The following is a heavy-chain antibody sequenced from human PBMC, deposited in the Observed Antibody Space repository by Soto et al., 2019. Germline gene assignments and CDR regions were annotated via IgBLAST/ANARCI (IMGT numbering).Heavy chain of an antibody. CDR3: ARDLLRVVAATIHVVPDYYYYYGMDV. V-gene: IGHV3-30-3*01. CDR1: GFTFSSYA. Sequence: QVQLVESGGGVVQPGRSLRLSCAASGFTFSSYAMHWVRQAPGKGLEWVAVISYDGSNKYYADSVKGRFTISRDNSKNTLYLQMNSLRAEDTAVYYWARDLLRVVAATIHVVPDYYYYYGMDVWGQGTTVTVSS. J-gene: IGHJ6*02. D-gene: IGHD2-15*01. CDR2: ISYDGSNK.